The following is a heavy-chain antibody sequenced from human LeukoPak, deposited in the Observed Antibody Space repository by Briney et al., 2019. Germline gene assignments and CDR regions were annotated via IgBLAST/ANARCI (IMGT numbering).Heavy chain of an antibody. J-gene: IGHJ4*02. Sequence: PSETLSLTCTVSGGSISSYYWSWIRQPPGKGLEWIGHIYYSGSTNYNPSLKSRVTISVDTSKNQFSLKLSSVTAADTAVYYCARVSYGDYSPDYWGQGTLVTVSS. V-gene: IGHV4-59*12. CDR1: GGSISSYY. CDR2: IYYSGST. CDR3: ARVSYGDYSPDY. D-gene: IGHD4-17*01.